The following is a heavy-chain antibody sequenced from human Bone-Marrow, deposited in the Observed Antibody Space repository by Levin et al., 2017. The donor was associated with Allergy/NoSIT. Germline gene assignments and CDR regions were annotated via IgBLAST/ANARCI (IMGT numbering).Heavy chain of an antibody. CDR3: AGNLIMYCSGGNCYAIDV. CDR1: RGSISSDNYF. J-gene: IGHJ6*02. V-gene: IGHV4-61*01. Sequence: PSETLSLTCTVSRGSISSDNYFWSWIRQPPGKGLEWIGYIYFNGSANYNPSLKSRVTMSVDTSKNQFSLKLSSVTAADTAVYFCAGNLIMYCSGGNCYAIDVWGQGTTVIVSS. CDR2: IYFNGSA. D-gene: IGHD2-15*01.